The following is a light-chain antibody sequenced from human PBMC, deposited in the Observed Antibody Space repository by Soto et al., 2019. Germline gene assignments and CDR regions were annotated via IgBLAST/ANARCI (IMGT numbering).Light chain of an antibody. CDR3: QQRSDWPST. Sequence: EIVLTQSPATLSLSPGERATLSCRASQSVSRYLAWYQQKPGQAPRLLIYDASNRATGIPARLRGRGAGTEFTLSISSLMPQGIAVYYCQQRSDWPSTVGGGTNVQIK. CDR2: DAS. J-gene: IGKJ4*01. CDR1: QSVSRY. V-gene: IGKV3-11*01.